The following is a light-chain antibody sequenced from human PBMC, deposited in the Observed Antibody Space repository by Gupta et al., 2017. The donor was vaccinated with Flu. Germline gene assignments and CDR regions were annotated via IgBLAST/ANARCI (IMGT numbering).Light chain of an antibody. J-gene: IGLJ2*01. CDR1: SSDVGSYNL. V-gene: IGLV2-23*03. CDR2: EGS. Sequence: QSALTQPASVSGSPGQSITISCTGTSSDVGSYNLVSWYQQHPSKAPKLMIYEGSKRPSGVSNRFSGSKSGNTASLTISGLQAEDEADYYCCSYAGSSTFSYVVFGGGTKLTVL. CDR3: CSYAGSSTFSYVV.